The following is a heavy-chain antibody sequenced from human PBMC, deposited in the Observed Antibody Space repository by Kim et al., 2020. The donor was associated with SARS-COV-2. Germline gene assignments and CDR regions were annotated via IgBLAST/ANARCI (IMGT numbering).Heavy chain of an antibody. CDR3: ARGTYYYDSSGYDAEAYYFDY. CDR1: GYSFTSYW. D-gene: IGHD3-22*01. J-gene: IGHJ4*02. V-gene: IGHV5-51*01. CDR2: IYPGDSDT. Sequence: GESLKISCKGSGYSFTSYWIGWVRQMPGKGLEWMGIIYPGDSDTRYSPSFQGQVTISADKSISTAYLQWSSLKASDTAMYYCARGTYYYDSSGYDAEAYYFDYWGQGTLVTVSS.